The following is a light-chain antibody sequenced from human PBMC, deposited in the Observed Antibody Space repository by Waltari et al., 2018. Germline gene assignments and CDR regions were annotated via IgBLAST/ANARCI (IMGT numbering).Light chain of an antibody. Sequence: DIVMTQSPDSLAVSLGQAATINCKSSQSVLFSLNNKNYFAWYQQKPGQPPKLLIYWASTRESGVPDRFSGSESGTDFNLTISSLQAEDVAVYYCQQYCTTPLTFGGGTKVEIK. V-gene: IGKV4-1*01. CDR2: WAS. CDR1: QSVLFSLNNKNY. CDR3: QQYCTTPLT. J-gene: IGKJ4*01.